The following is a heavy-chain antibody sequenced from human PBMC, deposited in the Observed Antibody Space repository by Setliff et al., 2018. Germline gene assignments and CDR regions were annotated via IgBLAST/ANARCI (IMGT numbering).Heavy chain of an antibody. CDR3: ATRTPVTFSGVVTTV. D-gene: IGHD3-3*01. J-gene: IGHJ4*02. Sequence: AASVKVSCKASGLTFTTFSISWVRQAPGQGLEWMGWITNYNGKTDYAQKFQDRVILTTDTSTNTAYMVLRNLRPDDKAIYYCATRTPVTFSGVVTTVWGQGSLVTVSS. CDR1: GLTFTTFS. CDR2: ITNYNGKT. V-gene: IGHV1-18*01.